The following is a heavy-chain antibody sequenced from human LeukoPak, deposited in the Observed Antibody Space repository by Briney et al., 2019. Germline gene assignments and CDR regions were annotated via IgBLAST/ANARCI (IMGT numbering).Heavy chain of an antibody. J-gene: IGHJ1*01. Sequence: GGSLRLSCAASGFTFSMYWMHWVRQAPGKGLVWVSRIKSDGSTNYADSVKGRFTISRDDAKNTVSLQMNSLRPEDTGVYYCTRAPSEIGSYYPEYFRHWGQGTLVTVSS. CDR1: GFTFSMYW. V-gene: IGHV3-74*01. CDR2: IKSDGST. CDR3: TRAPSEIGSYYPEYFRH. D-gene: IGHD3-10*01.